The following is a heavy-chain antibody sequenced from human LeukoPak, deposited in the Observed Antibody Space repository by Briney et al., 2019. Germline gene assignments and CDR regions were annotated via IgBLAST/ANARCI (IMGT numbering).Heavy chain of an antibody. J-gene: IGHJ4*02. CDR3: ARGAAKGDGFNRPDY. V-gene: IGHV3-21*01. CDR2: ISSSSSYI. Sequence: PGTSLRLSCVASGFTFTNYAMSWVRQAPGKGLEWVSSISSSSSYIYYADSVKGRFTISRDNAKNSLYLQMNSLRAEDTAVYYCARGAAKGDGFNRPDYWGQGTLVTVSS. CDR1: GFTFTNYA. D-gene: IGHD5-24*01.